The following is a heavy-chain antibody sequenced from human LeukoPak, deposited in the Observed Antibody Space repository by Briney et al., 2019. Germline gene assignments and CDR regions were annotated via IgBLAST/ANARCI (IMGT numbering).Heavy chain of an antibody. Sequence: NPSETLSLTCTVSGGSISSYYWSWIRQPPGKGLEWIGSIYHSGSTYYDPSLKSRVTISVDTSKNQFSLKLRSVTAADTAVYYCARHRTSSNYFDYWGQGTLVTVSS. D-gene: IGHD1-1*01. CDR3: ARHRTSSNYFDY. J-gene: IGHJ4*02. V-gene: IGHV4-59*08. CDR2: IYHSGST. CDR1: GGSISSYY.